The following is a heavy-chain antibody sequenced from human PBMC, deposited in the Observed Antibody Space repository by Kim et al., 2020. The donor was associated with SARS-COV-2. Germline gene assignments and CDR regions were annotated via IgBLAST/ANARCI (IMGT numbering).Heavy chain of an antibody. J-gene: IGHJ4*02. V-gene: IGHV1-8*01. CDR3: ARVPRYYGSGTDFDY. D-gene: IGHD3-10*01. Sequence: KCQGRVTMTRNTSISTAYMELSSLRSEDTAVYYCARVPRYYGSGTDFDYWGQGTLVTVSS.